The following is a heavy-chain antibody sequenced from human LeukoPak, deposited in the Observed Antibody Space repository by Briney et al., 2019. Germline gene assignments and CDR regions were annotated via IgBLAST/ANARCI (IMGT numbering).Heavy chain of an antibody. J-gene: IGHJ6*03. CDR1: GYTFTDYY. CDR3: ARDSVGATWGYYYYYYYMDV. D-gene: IGHD1-26*01. CDR2: LNPHNGGA. V-gene: IGHV1-2*06. Sequence: ASVKVSCKTSGYTFTDYYIHWVRQAPGHGLEWIGQLNPHNGGANYAQKFQGRVSMTRDASINTAYMEVTRLTSDDTAVYYCARDSVGATWGYYYYYYYMDVWGKGTTVTVSS.